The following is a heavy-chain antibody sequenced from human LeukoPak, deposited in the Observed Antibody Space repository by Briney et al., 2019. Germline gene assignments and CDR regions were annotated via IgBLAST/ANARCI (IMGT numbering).Heavy chain of an antibody. Sequence: PSETLSLTCTVSGGSISSYYWSWIRQPPGKGLEWIGYIYYSGSTNYNPSLKSRVTISVDTSKNQFSLKLSSVTAADTAVYYCARVDEDYCDSGSFYQFDYWGQGTLVIVSS. J-gene: IGHJ4*02. CDR3: ARVDEDYCDSGSFYQFDY. V-gene: IGHV4-59*12. CDR2: IYYSGST. CDR1: GGSISSYY. D-gene: IGHD3-10*01.